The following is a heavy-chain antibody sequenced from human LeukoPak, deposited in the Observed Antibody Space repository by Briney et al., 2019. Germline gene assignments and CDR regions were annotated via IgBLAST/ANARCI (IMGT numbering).Heavy chain of an antibody. V-gene: IGHV4-34*01. CDR2: INHSGST. Sequence: PSETLSLTCAVYGGSFSGYYWSWIRQPPGKGLEWIGEINHSGSTNYNPSLKSRVTISVDTSKNQFSLKLSSVTAADTAVYYCARLGYYDSSGYPLFDYWGQGTLVTVSS. CDR3: ARLGYYDSSGYPLFDY. CDR1: GGSFSGYY. J-gene: IGHJ4*02. D-gene: IGHD3-22*01.